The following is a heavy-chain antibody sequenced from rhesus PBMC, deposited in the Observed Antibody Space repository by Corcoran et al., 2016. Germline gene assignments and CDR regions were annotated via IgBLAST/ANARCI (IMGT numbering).Heavy chain of an antibody. Sequence: QAQLQESGPGLVKASETLSLTCVVSGGSFSDYWWVWVRQAPGKGLEWIGETIGKGDSTTYNPSLKSRVSISKDASKNQFSLKLTSVTAADTATYLCGRCRPGGAVFDYWGQGVLVTVSS. CDR1: GGSFSDYW. J-gene: IGHJ4*01. V-gene: IGHV4-80*01. D-gene: IGHD2-39*01. CDR2: TIGKGDST. CDR3: GRCRPGGAVFDY.